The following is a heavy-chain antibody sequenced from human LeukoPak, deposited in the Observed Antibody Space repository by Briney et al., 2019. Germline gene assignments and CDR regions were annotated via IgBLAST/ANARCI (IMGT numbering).Heavy chain of an antibody. Sequence: SETLSLTCTVSGGSISSSSYYWGWIRQPPGKGLEWIGSIYYSGSTYYNPSLKSRVTISVDTSKNQFSLKLSSVTAADTAVYYCARHGPPLLREVIINSDYYGMDVWGQGTTVTVSS. CDR3: ARHGPPLLREVIINSDYYGMDV. D-gene: IGHD3-10*01. CDR1: GGSISSSSYY. V-gene: IGHV4-39*01. J-gene: IGHJ6*02. CDR2: IYYSGST.